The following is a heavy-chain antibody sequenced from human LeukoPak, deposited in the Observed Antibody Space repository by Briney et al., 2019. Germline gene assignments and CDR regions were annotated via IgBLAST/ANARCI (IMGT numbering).Heavy chain of an antibody. CDR2: IYSDGNT. CDR3: VTKWRWLQF. V-gene: IGHV3-66*01. Sequence: WGSLRLSCVVSGFTVRSDYISWVRQAPGKGLEWISVIYSDGNTYYADSVKGRFTISRDNAKNSLYLQMNSLRAEDTAVYYCVTKWRWLQFWGQGTLVTVSS. J-gene: IGHJ4*02. D-gene: IGHD5-24*01. CDR1: GFTVRSDY.